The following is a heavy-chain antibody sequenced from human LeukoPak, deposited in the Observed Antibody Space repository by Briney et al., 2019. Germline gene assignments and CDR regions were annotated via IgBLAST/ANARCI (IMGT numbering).Heavy chain of an antibody. D-gene: IGHD3-10*01. CDR2: IYYSGST. CDR3: ARDRRASPYYYGSVYYYGMDV. Sequence: SETLSLTCTVSGGSISSGDYYWSWIRQPPGKGLEWIGYIYYSGSTYYNPSLKSRVTISVDTSKNQFSLKLSSVTAADTAVYYCARDRRASPYYYGSVYYYGMDVWGRGTTVTVSS. J-gene: IGHJ6*02. V-gene: IGHV4-30-4*01. CDR1: GGSISSGDYY.